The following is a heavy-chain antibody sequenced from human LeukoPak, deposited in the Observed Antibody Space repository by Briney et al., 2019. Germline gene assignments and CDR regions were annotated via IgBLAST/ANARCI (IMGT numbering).Heavy chain of an antibody. CDR1: GGTFSSYA. J-gene: IGHJ5*02. Sequence: SVKVSCKASGGTFSSYAISWVRQAPGQGLVWMGGIIPIFGTANYAQKFQGRVTITADKSTSTAYMELSSLRSEDTAVYYCARDYSSGWGNWFDPWGQGTLVTVSS. V-gene: IGHV1-69*06. CDR2: IIPIFGTA. CDR3: ARDYSSGWGNWFDP. D-gene: IGHD6-19*01.